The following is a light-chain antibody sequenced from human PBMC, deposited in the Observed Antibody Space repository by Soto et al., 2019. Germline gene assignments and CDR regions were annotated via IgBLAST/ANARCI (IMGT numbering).Light chain of an antibody. CDR2: DAS. CDR1: QSVSTN. CDR3: QQYNKRPLT. V-gene: IGKV3-15*01. J-gene: IGKJ4*01. Sequence: EIVMTQSPATLSVSPGERATLSCRASQSVSTNLAWYQQKPGQAPRVLIYDASTRATGIPATFSGSGSGTEFTLTISWLQSEDSAFYYCQQYNKRPLTFGGGTKVEIK.